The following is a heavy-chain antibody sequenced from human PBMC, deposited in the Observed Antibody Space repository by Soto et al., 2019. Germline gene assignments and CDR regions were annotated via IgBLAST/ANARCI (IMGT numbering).Heavy chain of an antibody. V-gene: IGHV3-23*05. CDR3: AKDAVYNDGLWLMDH. J-gene: IGHJ4*02. Sequence: GGSLRLSCTASGLPHSSFAMMWVRQAPGKGLECVAGIYGSGRGIEYADSVKGRFTISRDNSKNTVYLQMTDLRADDTAVYYCAKDAVYNDGLWLMDHWGQGTQVTVSS. CDR2: IYGSGRGI. CDR1: GLPHSSFA. D-gene: IGHD2-21*01.